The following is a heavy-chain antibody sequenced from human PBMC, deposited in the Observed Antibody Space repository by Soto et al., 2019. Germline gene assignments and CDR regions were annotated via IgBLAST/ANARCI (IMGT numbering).Heavy chain of an antibody. D-gene: IGHD2-2*01. CDR3: ARDVVPAVFYYYYGMDV. CDR1: GFTFSSYG. V-gene: IGHV3-33*01. J-gene: IGHJ6*02. CDR2: IWYDGSNK. Sequence: GGSLRLSCAASGFTFSSYGMHWVRQAPGKGLEWVAVIWYDGSNKYYAGSVKGRFTISRDNSKNTLYLQMNSLRAEDTAVYYCARDVVPAVFYYYYGMDVWGQGTTVTVSS.